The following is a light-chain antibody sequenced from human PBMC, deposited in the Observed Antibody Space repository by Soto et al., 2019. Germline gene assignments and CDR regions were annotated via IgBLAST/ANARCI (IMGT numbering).Light chain of an antibody. Sequence: EIVLTQSPATLSLSPGERATLSCRASQSLSSTYLAWYQQKPGQAPRVLIYGASSRATGIPERFSGSGSGTDFTLTITRLEPEDFAIYYWQQYGSSPWTFGGGTRVEVK. CDR1: QSLSSTY. V-gene: IGKV3-20*01. J-gene: IGKJ4*01. CDR2: GAS. CDR3: QQYGSSPWT.